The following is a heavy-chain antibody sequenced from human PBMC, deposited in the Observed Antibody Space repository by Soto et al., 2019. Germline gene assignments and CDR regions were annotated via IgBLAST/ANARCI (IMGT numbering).Heavy chain of an antibody. CDR3: TTGRNYDFWSGYYSMDYYYYGMDV. V-gene: IGHV3-15*07. Sequence: GGSLRLSCAASGFTFSNAWMNWVRQAPGKGLEWVGRIKSKTDGGTTDYAAPVKGRFTISRDDSKNTLYLQMNSLKTEDTAVYYCTTGRNYDFWSGYYSMDYYYYGMDVWGQGTTVTVSS. J-gene: IGHJ6*02. CDR1: GFTFSNAW. CDR2: IKSKTDGGTT. D-gene: IGHD3-3*01.